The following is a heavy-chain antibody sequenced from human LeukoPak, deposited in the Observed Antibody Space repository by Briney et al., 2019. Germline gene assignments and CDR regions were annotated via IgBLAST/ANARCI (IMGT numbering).Heavy chain of an antibody. CDR2: IYYSGST. CDR3: ARVEWDRHIDH. D-gene: IGHD3-3*01. J-gene: IGHJ4*02. Sequence: SETLSLTCTVSGGSISSHYWSWIRQPPGKGLEWIGYIYYSGSTNYNPSLKSRVTISVDTSKNQFSLKLSSVTATDTAVYYCARVEWDRHIDHWGQGTLVTVSS. CDR1: GGSISSHY. V-gene: IGHV4-59*11.